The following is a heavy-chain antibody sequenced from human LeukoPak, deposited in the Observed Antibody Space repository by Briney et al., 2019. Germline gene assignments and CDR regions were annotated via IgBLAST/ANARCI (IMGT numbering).Heavy chain of an antibody. V-gene: IGHV4-34*01. CDR3: ARGQTILHCSSTSCYTAHWFDP. Sequence: SETLSLICAVYGGSFSGYYWSWIRQPPGKGLEWVGEITHSGSTNYNPSLKCRVTISVDTSKSQFSLKLSSVTAADTAVYYCARGQTILHCSSTSCYTAHWFDPWGQGTLVTVSS. J-gene: IGHJ5*02. CDR1: GGSFSGYY. D-gene: IGHD2-2*02. CDR2: ITHSGST.